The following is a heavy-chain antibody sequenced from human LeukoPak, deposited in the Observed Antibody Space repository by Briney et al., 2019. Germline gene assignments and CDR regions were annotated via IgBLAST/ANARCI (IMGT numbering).Heavy chain of an antibody. V-gene: IGHV3-74*03. CDR1: GFTFSTYW. Sequence: GGSLRLSCAASGFTFSTYWMNWVRQGPGKGLVWVALINGDGSTTTHADSVKGRFTISRDNAKNTVYLQMNSLRDEDTAVYYCARDYAGSPDYWGQGTLVTVSS. D-gene: IGHD3-10*01. J-gene: IGHJ4*02. CDR2: INGDGSTT. CDR3: ARDYAGSPDY.